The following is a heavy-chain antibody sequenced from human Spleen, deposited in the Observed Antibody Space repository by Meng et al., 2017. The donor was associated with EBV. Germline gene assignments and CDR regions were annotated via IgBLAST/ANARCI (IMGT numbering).Heavy chain of an antibody. CDR2: INVNTRKP. CDR3: TRGGSGRFFY. V-gene: IGHV7-4-1*01. J-gene: IGHJ4*02. CDR1: GYTFTDYG. Sequence: QVQLVQSGSELRKPGASVKVSCKASGYTFTDYGINWMRQAPGQGLEWMGWINVNTRKPTYAQGFTELFVFSVDTSVSTAYLQILNLKTEDTAVFYCTRGGSGRFFYWGQGSLVTVAS. D-gene: IGHD1-1*01.